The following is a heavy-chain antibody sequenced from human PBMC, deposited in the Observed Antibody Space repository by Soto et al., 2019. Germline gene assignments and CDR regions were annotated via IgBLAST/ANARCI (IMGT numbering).Heavy chain of an antibody. CDR1: GGSVSGVDYF. CDR3: AREERKGIISWFDP. J-gene: IGHJ5*02. V-gene: IGHV4-30-4*01. D-gene: IGHD2-21*01. Sequence: SETLSLTCTVSGGSVSGVDYFWSWIRQSPGKGLEWIGYIYYTGITHLNPSLKSRLTMAVDTSKNEFSLKLTSVSAADTAVYFCAREERKGIISWFDPWGQGTPVTDSS. CDR2: IYYTGIT.